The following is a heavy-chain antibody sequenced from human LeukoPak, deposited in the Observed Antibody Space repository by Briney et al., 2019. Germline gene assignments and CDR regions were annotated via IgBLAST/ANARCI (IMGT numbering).Heavy chain of an antibody. CDR1: GFTFGSYA. CDR2: ISGSGGST. V-gene: IGHV3-23*01. CDR3: AKDIYYDSSGYLAY. J-gene: IGHJ4*02. D-gene: IGHD3-22*01. Sequence: PGGSLRPSCAASGFTFGSYAMSWVRQAPGKGLEWVSAISGSGGSTYYADSVKGRFTISRDNSKNTLYLQMNSLRAEDTAVYYCAKDIYYDSSGYLAYWGQGTLVTVSS.